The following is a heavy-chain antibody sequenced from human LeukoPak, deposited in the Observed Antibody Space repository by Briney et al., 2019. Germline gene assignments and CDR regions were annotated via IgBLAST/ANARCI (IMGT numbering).Heavy chain of an antibody. D-gene: IGHD3-10*01. CDR2: VYTDGTT. J-gene: IGHJ6*02. V-gene: IGHV3-53*01. CDR3: ARKYYSLDV. CDR1: GFAVSSYY. Sequence: AGSLRLSCAASGFAVSSYYMSWVRQAPGKGLELVSVVYTDGTTYYADSVKGRFTISRDNSKNTLYLQMNSLRAEDTAVYYCARKYYSLDVWGQGTTVTVSS.